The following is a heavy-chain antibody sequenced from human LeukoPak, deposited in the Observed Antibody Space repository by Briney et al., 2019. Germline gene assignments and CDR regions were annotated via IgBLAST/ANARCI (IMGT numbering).Heavy chain of an antibody. Sequence: ASVKVSCKASGYTFTSYDINWVRQATGQGLEWMGWMNPNSGNTGYAQKFQGRVTMTRDTSISTAYMELSRLRSDDTAVYYCARVSYSSSWYGTQYYFDYWGQGTLVTVSS. CDR3: ARVSYSSSWYGTQYYFDY. CDR1: GYTFTSYD. J-gene: IGHJ4*02. V-gene: IGHV1-8*01. CDR2: MNPNSGNT. D-gene: IGHD6-13*01.